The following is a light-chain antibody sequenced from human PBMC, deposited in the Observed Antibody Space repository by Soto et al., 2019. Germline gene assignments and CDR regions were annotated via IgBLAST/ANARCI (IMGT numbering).Light chain of an antibody. CDR2: DAS. CDR3: QQYNNLPPLT. Sequence: GDRVTITCQASQDISNYLNWYQQKPGKAPKLLIYDASNLETGVPSRFSGSGSGTDFTFTISSLQPEDIATYYCQQYNNLPPLTFGGGTKVEIK. V-gene: IGKV1-33*01. CDR1: QDISNY. J-gene: IGKJ4*01.